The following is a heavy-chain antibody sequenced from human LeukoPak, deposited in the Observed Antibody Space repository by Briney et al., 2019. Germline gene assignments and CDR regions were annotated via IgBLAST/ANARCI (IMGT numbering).Heavy chain of an antibody. D-gene: IGHD3-16*01. CDR2: ISSSTNTI. Sequence: PGGSLRLSCEVSGFPFTLYNMNWVRQAPGKGLEWLSYISSSTNTIYYADSVKGRFTISRDNAKNSLYLQMNGLGAEDTAVYYCARELNGYGYYFFDYWGPGTLTVSS. CDR1: GFPFTLYN. V-gene: IGHV3-48*04. CDR3: ARELNGYGYYFFDY. J-gene: IGHJ4*02.